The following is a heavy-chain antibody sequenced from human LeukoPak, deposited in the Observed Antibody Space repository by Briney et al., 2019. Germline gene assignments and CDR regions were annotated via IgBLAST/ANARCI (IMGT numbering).Heavy chain of an antibody. Sequence: GGSLRLSCAASGFTFSSYGMHWVRQAPGKGLEWVAVISYDGSNKYYADSVKGRFTISRDNSKNTLYLQMNSLRPEDTAVYYCARRYSGSYNYYYMDVWGKGTTVTVSS. CDR2: ISYDGSNK. V-gene: IGHV3-30*03. J-gene: IGHJ6*03. CDR3: ARRYSGSYNYYYMDV. CDR1: GFTFSSYG. D-gene: IGHD1-26*01.